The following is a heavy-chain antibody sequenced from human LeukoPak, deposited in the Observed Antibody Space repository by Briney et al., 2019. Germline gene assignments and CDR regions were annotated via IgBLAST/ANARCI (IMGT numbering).Heavy chain of an antibody. V-gene: IGHV3-21*01. Sequence: GGSLRLSCAASGFTFSSYSMNWVRQAPGKGLEWVSSISSSSSYIYYADSVKGRFTISRDHAKHSLYLQMNRLRAEDTAVYCCARLNWNSDGSGAFDIWGQGTMVTVSS. CDR3: ARLNWNSDGSGAFDI. CDR1: GFTFSSYS. J-gene: IGHJ3*02. D-gene: IGHD1-7*01. CDR2: ISSSSSYI.